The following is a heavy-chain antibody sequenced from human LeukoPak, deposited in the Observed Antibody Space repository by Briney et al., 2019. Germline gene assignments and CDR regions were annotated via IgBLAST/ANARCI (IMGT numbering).Heavy chain of an antibody. CDR2: IKANSGDT. CDR3: TRIGDGYPY. J-gene: IGHJ4*02. V-gene: IGHV1-2*02. Sequence: ASVTVSCKASGYIFTAYYLHRVRQAPGQGLEWMGWIKANSGDTNYARKFQGRVTMTRDTSISTVYMELSRLTSDDTAVYYCTRIGDGYPYWGQGTLVTVSS. D-gene: IGHD5-24*01. CDR1: GYIFTAYY.